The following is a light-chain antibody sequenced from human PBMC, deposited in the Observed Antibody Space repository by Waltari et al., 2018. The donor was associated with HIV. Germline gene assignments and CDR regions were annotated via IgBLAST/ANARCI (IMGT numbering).Light chain of an antibody. J-gene: IGKJ4*01. V-gene: IGKV3-20*01. CDR1: QTVNSDS. CDR2: GAF. CDR3: QQYGDSALT. Sequence: ETLLRQSPVPLSLSPGERVSLSCRASQTVNSDSLAWYQQRPGHAPRLVIYGAFTRASGIPDRFSGSGSGTDFTLTISRLEPEDFAVYHCQQYGDSALTFGGGTKIEIK.